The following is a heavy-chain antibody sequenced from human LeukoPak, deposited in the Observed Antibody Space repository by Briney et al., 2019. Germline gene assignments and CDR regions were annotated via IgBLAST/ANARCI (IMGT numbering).Heavy chain of an antibody. V-gene: IGHV3-21*01. J-gene: IGHJ4*02. CDR1: GFTFSSYS. D-gene: IGHD2-2*01. CDR3: ARDLPSPYCSSTSCTTGYFDY. CDR2: ISSSSSYI. Sequence: PGGSLRLSCAASGFTFSSYSMNWVRQAPRKGLEWVSSISSSSSYIYYADSVKGRFTISRDNAKNSLYLQMNSLRAEDTAVYYCARDLPSPYCSSTSCTTGYFDYWGQGTLVTVSS.